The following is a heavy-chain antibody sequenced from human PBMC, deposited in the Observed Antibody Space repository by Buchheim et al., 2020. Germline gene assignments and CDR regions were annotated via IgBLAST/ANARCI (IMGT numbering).Heavy chain of an antibody. Sequence: QVQLVQSGAEVKKPGSSVKVSCKASGGTFSSYTISWVRQAPGQGLEWMGRIIPILGIANYAQKFQGRVTITADKPTSTAYMELSSLRSEDTAVYYCAIQYCSGGSCYFDYWGQGTL. CDR2: IIPILGIA. J-gene: IGHJ4*02. CDR1: GGTFSSYT. V-gene: IGHV1-69*02. D-gene: IGHD2-15*01. CDR3: AIQYCSGGSCYFDY.